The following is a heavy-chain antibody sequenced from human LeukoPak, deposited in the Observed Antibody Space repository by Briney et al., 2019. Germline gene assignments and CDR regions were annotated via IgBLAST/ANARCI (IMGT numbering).Heavy chain of an antibody. CDR3: ARDRYIGYDSYYGMDV. J-gene: IGHJ6*02. CDR2: INPSGGST. V-gene: IGHV1-46*01. CDR1: GYTFTSYY. Sequence: GASVKVSCKASGYTFTSYYMHWVRQAPGQGLEWMGIINPSGGSTSYAQKFQGRVTMTRDTSTSTVYMELSSLRSEDTAVYYCARDRYIGYDSYYGMDVWGQGTTVTVSS. D-gene: IGHD5-12*01.